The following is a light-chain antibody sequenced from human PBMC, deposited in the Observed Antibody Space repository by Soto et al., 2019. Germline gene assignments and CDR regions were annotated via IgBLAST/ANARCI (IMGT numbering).Light chain of an antibody. J-gene: IGLJ2*01. V-gene: IGLV2-14*03. CDR2: DVS. Sequence: QSALTQPASVSGSRGQSITISCTGTSRNVGGYNFASWYQHHPGKAPKLIIYDVSNRPSGVSNRFSGSKSGNTASLTISGLQPEDEADYYCSSYTTSSTHLFGGGTKLTVL. CDR1: SRNVGGYNF. CDR3: SSYTTSSTHL.